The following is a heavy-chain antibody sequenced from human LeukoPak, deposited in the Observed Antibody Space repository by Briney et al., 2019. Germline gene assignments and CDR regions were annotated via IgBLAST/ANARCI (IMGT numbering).Heavy chain of an antibody. Sequence: PGGSLRLSCAASGFTFSSYSMNWVRQAPGKGLGWVSYISSSSSTIYYADSVKGRFTISRDNAKNSLYLQMNSLRAEDTAVYYCARARRNTNRYYMDVWGKGTPVTVSS. CDR1: GFTFSSYS. CDR2: ISSSSSTI. V-gene: IGHV3-48*01. CDR3: ARARRNTNRYYMDV. J-gene: IGHJ6*03.